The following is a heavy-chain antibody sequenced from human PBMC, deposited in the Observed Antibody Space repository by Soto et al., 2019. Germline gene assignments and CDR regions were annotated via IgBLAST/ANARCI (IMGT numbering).Heavy chain of an antibody. J-gene: IGHJ4*02. CDR2: INPANDNT. Sequence: ASVKVSCKASGYSFSSYAIQWVRQAPGQRLEWMGWINPANDNTAYSQKLQGRVTITRDTSATIAYMELSSLRSEDTAVYYCAIGVVGSWTDGLFDDWGQGTLVTVSS. CDR1: GYSFSSYA. V-gene: IGHV1-3*01. CDR3: AIGVVGSWTDGLFDD. D-gene: IGHD3-9*01.